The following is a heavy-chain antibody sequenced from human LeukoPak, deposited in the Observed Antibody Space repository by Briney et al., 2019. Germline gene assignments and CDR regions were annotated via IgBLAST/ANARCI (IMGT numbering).Heavy chain of an antibody. CDR2: IYSSGST. D-gene: IGHD3-16*01. J-gene: IGHJ4*02. Sequence: SETLSLTCIVSGGSITSGSYYWNWIRQPAGKGLEWIGRIYSSGSTNYNPSLKSRVTISVDTSKNQFSLNLNSVTAADTAVYYCARGRLGDSFDHWGQGILVTVSS. V-gene: IGHV4-61*02. CDR3: ARGRLGDSFDH. CDR1: GGSITSGSYY.